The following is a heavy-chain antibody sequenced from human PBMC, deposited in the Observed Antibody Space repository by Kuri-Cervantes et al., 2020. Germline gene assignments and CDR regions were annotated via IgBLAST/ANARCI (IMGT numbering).Heavy chain of an antibody. CDR1: GGSIGSYY. CDR2: IYTSGST. D-gene: IGHD3-22*01. CDR3: ARDYYDSSGTFDY. Sequence: GSLRLSCTVSGGSIGSYYWSWIRQPAGKGLEWIGRIYTSGSTNYNPSLKSRVTMSVDTSKNQFSLKLSSVTAADTAVYYCARDYYDSSGTFDYWGQGTLVTVSS. J-gene: IGHJ4*02. V-gene: IGHV4-4*07.